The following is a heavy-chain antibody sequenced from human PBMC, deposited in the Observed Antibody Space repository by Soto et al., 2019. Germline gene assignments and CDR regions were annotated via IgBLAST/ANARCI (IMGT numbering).Heavy chain of an antibody. J-gene: IGHJ4*02. V-gene: IGHV1-69*13. D-gene: IGHD5-18*01. Sequence: SVKVSCKASGGTFSSYAISWVRQAPGQGLEWMGGIIPIFGTANYAQKFQGRVTITADESTSTAYMELSSLRSEDTAVYYCARGEGIQLWLSCDYWGQGTLVTVSS. CDR1: GGTFSSYA. CDR2: IIPIFGTA. CDR3: ARGEGIQLWLSCDY.